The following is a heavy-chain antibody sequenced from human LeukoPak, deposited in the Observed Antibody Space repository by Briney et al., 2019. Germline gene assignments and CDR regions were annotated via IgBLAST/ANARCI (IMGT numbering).Heavy chain of an antibody. D-gene: IGHD3-16*01. CDR2: IYYSGST. CDR3: ARGGLSFYYMDV. V-gene: IGHV4-59*01. CDR1: GGSFSGYY. J-gene: IGHJ6*03. Sequence: SETLSLTCAVYGGSFSGYYWSWIRQPPGKGLEWIGYIYYSGSTNYSPSLKSRVTISVDTSKNQFSLKLSSVTAADTAVYYCARGGLSFYYMDVWGKGTTVTVSS.